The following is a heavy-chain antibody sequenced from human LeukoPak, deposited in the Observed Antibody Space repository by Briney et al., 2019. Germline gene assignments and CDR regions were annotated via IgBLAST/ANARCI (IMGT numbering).Heavy chain of an antibody. D-gene: IGHD1-20*01. J-gene: IGHJ3*02. CDR3: ARDPYNSGAFDI. CDR2: ISGSGGST. Sequence: GALRLSCAASGFTFSSYAMSWVRQAPGKGLEWVSAISGSGGSTYYADSVKGRFTISRDNAKNSLYLQMSSLRAEDTAVYYCARDPYNSGAFDIWGQGTMVTVSS. CDR1: GFTFSSYA. V-gene: IGHV3-23*01.